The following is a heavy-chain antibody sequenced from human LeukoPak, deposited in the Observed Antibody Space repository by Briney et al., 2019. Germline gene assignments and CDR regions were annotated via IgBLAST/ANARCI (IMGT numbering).Heavy chain of an antibody. D-gene: IGHD2-15*01. CDR2: ISGSGGTT. CDR3: AIHPHAHIVVVVAATAPGY. Sequence: PGGSLRLSCADSGFTFSDYAMSWVRQAPGKGLEWVSSISGSGGTTYYADSVKGRFTISRDNSKNTLYLQMNSLRAEDTDVYYCAIHPHAHIVVVVAATAPGYWGQGTLVTVSS. CDR1: GFTFSDYA. V-gene: IGHV3-23*01. J-gene: IGHJ4*02.